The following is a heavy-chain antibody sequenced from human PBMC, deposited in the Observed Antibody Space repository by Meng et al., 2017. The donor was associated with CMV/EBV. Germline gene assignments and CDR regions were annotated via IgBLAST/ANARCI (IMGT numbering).Heavy chain of an antibody. D-gene: IGHD2-2*01. V-gene: IGHV3-21*01. CDR1: GFTFSSYS. CDR2: ISSSSSYI. J-gene: IGHJ5*02. CDR3: ARGPISPRYCSSTSCRYWFDP. Sequence: GESLKISCAASGFTFSSYSMNWVRQAPGKGLEWVSSISSSSSYIYYADSVKGRFTISRDNAKNSLYLQMNSLRAEDTAVYYCARGPISPRYCSSTSCRYWFDPWGQGTLVTVSS.